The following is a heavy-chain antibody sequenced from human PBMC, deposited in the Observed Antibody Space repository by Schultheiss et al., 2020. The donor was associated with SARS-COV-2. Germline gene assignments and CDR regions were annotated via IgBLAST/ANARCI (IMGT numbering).Heavy chain of an antibody. V-gene: IGHV3-11*06. CDR2: ISSSSSYI. D-gene: IGHD3-10*01. CDR3: ASLTMVRGEGGWFDP. Sequence: GGSLRLSCAASGFTFSDYYMSWIRQAPGKGLEWVSYISSSSSYIYYADSVKGRFTISRDNAKNSLYLQMNSLRAEDTAVYYCASLTMVRGEGGWFDPWGQGTLVTVSS. CDR1: GFTFSDYY. J-gene: IGHJ5*02.